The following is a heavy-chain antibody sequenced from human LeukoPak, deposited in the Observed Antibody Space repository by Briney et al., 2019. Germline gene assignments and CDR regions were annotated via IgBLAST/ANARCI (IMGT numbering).Heavy chain of an antibody. Sequence: SETLSLTCAVYGGSFSGYYWSWIRQPPGKGLKWIGYIYYSGSTNYNPSLKSRVTISVDTSKNQFSLKLSSVTAADTAVYYCARGSSGYGDAFDIWGQGTMVTVSS. CDR2: IYYSGST. CDR1: GGSFSGYY. V-gene: IGHV4-59*01. D-gene: IGHD5-18*01. J-gene: IGHJ3*02. CDR3: ARGSSGYGDAFDI.